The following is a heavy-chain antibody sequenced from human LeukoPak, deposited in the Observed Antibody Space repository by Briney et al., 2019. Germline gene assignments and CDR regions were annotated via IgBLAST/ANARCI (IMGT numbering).Heavy chain of an antibody. J-gene: IGHJ4*02. V-gene: IGHV1-46*01. CDR3: ARAKTYYYGSGSYSLDY. D-gene: IGHD3-10*01. CDR2: INPSGGST. Sequence: GASVKVSCKASGYTFTSYYMHWVRQAPGQGLEWMGIINPSGGSTSYAQKFQGRATMTRDTSTSTVYMELSSLRSEDTAVYYCARAKTYYYGSGSYSLDYWGQGTLVTVSS. CDR1: GYTFTSYY.